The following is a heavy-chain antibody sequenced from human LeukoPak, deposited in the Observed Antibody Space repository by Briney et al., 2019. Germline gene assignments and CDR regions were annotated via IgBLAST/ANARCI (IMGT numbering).Heavy chain of an antibody. V-gene: IGHV3-74*01. Sequence: GGSLRLSCVASGFTFSSHWMHWVRQAPGKRLVWVSRINSDGSSTTYTDSVKGRFTTSRDNAKNTMYLQMKSLRAEDTAVYYCARGPDWLNNWFDLWGQGTLVTVSS. CDR2: INSDGSST. J-gene: IGHJ5*02. CDR1: GFTFSSHW. CDR3: ARGPDWLNNWFDL. D-gene: IGHD3-9*01.